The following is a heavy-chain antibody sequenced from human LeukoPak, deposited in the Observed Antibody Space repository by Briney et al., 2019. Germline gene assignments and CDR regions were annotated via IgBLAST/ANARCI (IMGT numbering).Heavy chain of an antibody. CDR3: ARDLNIVAAYGYYMDV. V-gene: IGHV4-4*02. J-gene: IGHJ6*03. CDR2: IYHSGST. Sequence: PSETLSLTCAVSGGSISSSNWWSWIRPPPGKGLEWIGEIYHSGSTNYNPSLKSRVTISVDKSKTQFSLKLSSVTAADTAVYYCARDLNIVAAYGYYMDVWGKGTTVTVSS. CDR1: GGSISSSNW. D-gene: IGHD5-12*01.